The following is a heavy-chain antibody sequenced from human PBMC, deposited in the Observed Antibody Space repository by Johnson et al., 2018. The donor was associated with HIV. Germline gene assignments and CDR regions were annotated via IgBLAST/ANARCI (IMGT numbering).Heavy chain of an antibody. V-gene: IGHV3-23*04. CDR1: GFTFSIYA. D-gene: IGHD6-13*01. J-gene: IGHJ3*02. Sequence: EVQLVESGGGLVQPGGSLRLSCAASGFTFSIYAMIWVRQAPGKGLEWVSAINHSGDGTYSADSVKGRFTVSRDNSKNMLYLQMNSLRAEDTAVYYCAKEEGLAAAGTGEAFDSWGQGTMVTVSS. CDR3: AKEEGLAAAGTGEAFDS. CDR2: INHSGDGT.